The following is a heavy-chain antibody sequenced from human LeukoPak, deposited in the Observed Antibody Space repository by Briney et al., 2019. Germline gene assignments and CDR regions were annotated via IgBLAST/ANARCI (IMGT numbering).Heavy chain of an antibody. Sequence: PGGSLRLSCAASGFTFSSYGMHWVRQAPGKGLEWVAVISYDGSNKYYADSVKGRFTISRDNSKNTLYLQMNSLRAEDTAVYYCAKMQNYYDSSGYELDYWGQGTLVTVSS. CDR1: GFTFSSYG. D-gene: IGHD3-22*01. CDR2: ISYDGSNK. J-gene: IGHJ4*02. V-gene: IGHV3-30*18. CDR3: AKMQNYYDSSGYELDY.